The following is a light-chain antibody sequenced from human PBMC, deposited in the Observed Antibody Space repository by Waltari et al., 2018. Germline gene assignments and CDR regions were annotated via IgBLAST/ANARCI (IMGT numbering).Light chain of an antibody. CDR2: YRSDSDT. CDR3: LIRHNNAYV. Sequence: QAVVTQPASVPASPGASASLPCPLNSGINVTTYRIYWYQQRRGSRPRHPPNYRSDSDTQQRSGVPSRFSGSKDASANAGTLLSSGLEHEDEAYYYCLIRHNNAYVFGTGTKVTVL. CDR1: SGINVTTYR. J-gene: IGLJ1*01. V-gene: IGLV5-45*01.